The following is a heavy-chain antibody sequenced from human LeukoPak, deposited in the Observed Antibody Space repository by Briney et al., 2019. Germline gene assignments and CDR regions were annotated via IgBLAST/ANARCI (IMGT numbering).Heavy chain of an antibody. CDR2: ISSSGST. V-gene: IGHV4-4*08. CDR3: ARLIYNTYSNNWRFDY. D-gene: IGHD1-1*01. Sequence: PSETLSLTCSVSGGSISSYYWSWIRQPPGKGLDCIGYISSSGSTNYNPSLESRVTISKDMSKDQFSLKLSSVTAADTALYYCARLIYNTYSNNWRFDYWGQGTLVTVSS. CDR1: GGSISSYY. J-gene: IGHJ4*02.